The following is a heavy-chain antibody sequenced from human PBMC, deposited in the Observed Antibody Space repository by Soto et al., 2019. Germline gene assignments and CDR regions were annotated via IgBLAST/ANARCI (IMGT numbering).Heavy chain of an antibody. V-gene: IGHV4-39*02. Sequence: PSETLSLTCAVSGDSISTGSYYWGWIRQPPGKGLEWIASIYYSGATYYNPSLQSRVTISVDTSNNRFSLTLSSLTAADTAVYFCARLAYSGYLQTWGQGSLVTVSS. CDR2: IYYSGAT. CDR1: GDSISTGSYY. J-gene: IGHJ1*01. D-gene: IGHD1-26*01. CDR3: ARLAYSGYLQT.